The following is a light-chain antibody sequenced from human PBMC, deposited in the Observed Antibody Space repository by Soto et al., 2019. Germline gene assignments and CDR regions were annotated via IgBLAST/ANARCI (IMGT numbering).Light chain of an antibody. V-gene: IGLV7-46*01. CDR1: TGAVTSGHY. CDR2: DTS. CDR3: LLSYSGARPLV. J-gene: IGLJ1*01. Sequence: QAVVTQEPSLTVSPGGTVTLTYGSSTGAVTSGHYPYWFQQKPGQAPRTLIYDTSNKHSWTPARFSGSLLGGKAALTLSGAQPEDEAEYYCLLSYSGARPLVFGTGTKVTVL.